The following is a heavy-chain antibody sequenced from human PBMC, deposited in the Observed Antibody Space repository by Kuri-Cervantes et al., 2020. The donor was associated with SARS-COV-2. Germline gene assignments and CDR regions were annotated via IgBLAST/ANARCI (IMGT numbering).Heavy chain of an antibody. CDR3: ARGIAVAGVLDI. CDR2: ISYDGTNK. J-gene: IGHJ3*02. Sequence: GGSLRLSCAASGFTFSSYGMHWVRQAPGKGLEWVALISYDGTNKYYADSVKGRFTISRDNSKNTLFLQMNSLRGEDTAVYYCARGIAVAGVLDIWGQGTMVTVSS. V-gene: IGHV3-30*03. D-gene: IGHD6-19*01. CDR1: GFTFSSYG.